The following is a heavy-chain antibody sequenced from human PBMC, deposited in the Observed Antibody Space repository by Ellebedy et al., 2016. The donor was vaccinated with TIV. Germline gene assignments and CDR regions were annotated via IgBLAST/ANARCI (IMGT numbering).Heavy chain of an antibody. J-gene: IGHJ3*02. CDR1: GYTFTGYY. D-gene: IGHD1-26*01. Sequence: ASVKVSCKASGYTFTGYYMHWVRQAPGQGPEWMGWIRPSVGDTKYAQKFQGRVTMTRDTSISTAYMELGRLRPDDTAVYYCARDPGGSYVNDAFDIWGQGTMVTVSS. CDR2: IRPSVGDT. V-gene: IGHV1-2*02. CDR3: ARDPGGSYVNDAFDI.